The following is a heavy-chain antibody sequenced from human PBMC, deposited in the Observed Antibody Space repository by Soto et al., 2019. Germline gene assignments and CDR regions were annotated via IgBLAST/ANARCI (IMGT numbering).Heavy chain of an antibody. CDR1: GGSFSGYY. J-gene: IGHJ6*03. V-gene: IGHV4-34*01. D-gene: IGHD3-3*01. Sequence: QVQLQQWGAGLLKPSETLSLTCAVYGGSFSGYYWSWIRQPPGKGLEWIGEINHSGSTNYNPSLKRRVNISVDTSQNQFSMQLSSVTAADTAVYYCARGSYYDFWSGYYSRLGYYYYMDVWGKGTTVTVSS. CDR2: INHSGST. CDR3: ARGSYYDFWSGYYSRLGYYYYMDV.